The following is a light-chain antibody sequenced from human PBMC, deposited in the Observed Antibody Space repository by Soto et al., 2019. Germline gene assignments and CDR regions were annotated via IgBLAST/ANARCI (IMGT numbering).Light chain of an antibody. CDR1: QSVSSSY. J-gene: IGKJ1*01. CDR2: GAS. V-gene: IGKV3-20*01. Sequence: EIVLTQSPCSLSLSPGERATLSCRASQSVSSSYLAWHQQKPGQAPRLLTYGASSRATGIPDRFSGSGSGTDFTLTISRLEPEDFAVYYCQQYSNSPTWTFGQGTKVDIK. CDR3: QQYSNSPTWT.